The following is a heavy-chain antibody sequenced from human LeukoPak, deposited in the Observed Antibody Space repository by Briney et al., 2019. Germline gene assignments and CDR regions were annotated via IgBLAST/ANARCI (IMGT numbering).Heavy chain of an antibody. Sequence: GGSLRLFCAASGFTFSSYSMNWVRQAPGKGLEWVSSISSSSSYIYYADSVKGRFTISRDNAKNSLYLQMNSLRAEDTAVYYCAREDYSSSSEDWFDPWGQGTLVTVSS. J-gene: IGHJ5*02. CDR1: GFTFSSYS. D-gene: IGHD6-6*01. CDR2: ISSSSSYI. CDR3: AREDYSSSSEDWFDP. V-gene: IGHV3-21*01.